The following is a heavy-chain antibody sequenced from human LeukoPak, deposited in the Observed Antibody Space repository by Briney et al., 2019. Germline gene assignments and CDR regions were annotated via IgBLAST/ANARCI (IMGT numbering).Heavy chain of an antibody. Sequence: GASVKVSCKASGYTFTGYYMHWVRQTPGQGLEWMDIINPSGGSTNYAQKCQGRVTMTRDTSTSTVYMELSSLRSEDTAVYYCARAVGIVVVVVATLDYWGQGTLVTVSP. CDR3: ARAVGIVVVVVATLDY. V-gene: IGHV1-46*01. CDR1: GYTFTGYY. D-gene: IGHD2-15*01. CDR2: INPSGGST. J-gene: IGHJ4*02.